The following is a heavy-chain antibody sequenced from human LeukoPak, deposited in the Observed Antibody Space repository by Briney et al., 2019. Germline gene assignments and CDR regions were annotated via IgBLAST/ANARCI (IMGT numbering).Heavy chain of an antibody. CDR1: GGSFSGYY. CDR2: INHSGST. V-gene: IGHV4-34*01. Sequence: SETLSLTCAVYGGSFSGYYWSWIRQPPGKGLEWIGEINHSGSTNYNPSLKSRVTISVDTSKNQFSLKLSSVTAADTAVYYCARGGYNYGYIYWGQGTLVTVSS. J-gene: IGHJ4*02. D-gene: IGHD5-18*01. CDR3: ARGGYNYGYIY.